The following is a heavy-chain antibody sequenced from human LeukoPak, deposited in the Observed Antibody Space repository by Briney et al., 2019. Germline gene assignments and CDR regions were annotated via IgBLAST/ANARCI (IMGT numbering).Heavy chain of an antibody. V-gene: IGHV1-2*02. CDR3: ARYYYDFWSATEERNWFDP. D-gene: IGHD3-3*01. CDR1: GYTFTGYY. CDR2: INPNSGGT. Sequence: ASVKVSCKASGYTFTGYYMHWVRQAPGQGLEWMGWINPNSGGTNYAQKLQGRVTMTTDTSTSTAYMELRSLRSDDTAVYYCARYYYDFWSATEERNWFDPWGQGTLVTVSS. J-gene: IGHJ5*02.